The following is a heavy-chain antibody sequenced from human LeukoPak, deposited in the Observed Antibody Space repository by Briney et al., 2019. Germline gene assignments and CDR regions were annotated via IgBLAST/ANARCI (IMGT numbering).Heavy chain of an antibody. D-gene: IGHD5-24*01. CDR3: AAQRDPRPFDH. Sequence: ASVKVSCKASGYTFTGYYMHWVRQATGQGLEWMGWISAYNGNTNYAQKPQGRVTMTTDTSTSTAYMELRSLRSDDTAVYYCAAQRDPRPFDHWGQGTLITVSS. CDR2: ISAYNGNT. V-gene: IGHV1-18*04. CDR1: GYTFTGYY. J-gene: IGHJ4*02.